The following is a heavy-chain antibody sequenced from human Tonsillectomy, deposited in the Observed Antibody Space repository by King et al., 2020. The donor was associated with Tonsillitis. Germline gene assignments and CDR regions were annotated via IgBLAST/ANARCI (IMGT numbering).Heavy chain of an antibody. CDR3: AKGATITMVRGVIIWAPDYFDY. CDR1: GFTFSSYA. D-gene: IGHD3-10*01. V-gene: IGHV3-23*04. CDR2: ISGSGGST. J-gene: IGHJ4*02. Sequence: VQLVESGGGLVQPGGSLRLSCAASGFTFSSYAMSWVRQAPGKGLEWVSTISGSGGSTYYADSVKGRFTISRDNSKNTLYLQMNSLRAEDTAVYYCAKGATITMVRGVIIWAPDYFDYWGQGTLVTVSS.